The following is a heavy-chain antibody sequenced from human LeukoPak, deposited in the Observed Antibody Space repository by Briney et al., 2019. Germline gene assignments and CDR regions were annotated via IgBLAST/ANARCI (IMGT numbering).Heavy chain of an antibody. V-gene: IGHV3-7*01. D-gene: IGHD2-21*01. CDR1: GFTFSSYG. CDR2: IKQDGSEK. CDR3: ARHSPLSYFDY. J-gene: IGHJ4*02. Sequence: GGSLRLSCAASGFTFSSYGMSWVRQAPGKGLEWVANIKQDGSEKYYVDSVKGRFTISRDNAKNSLYLQMNSLRAEDTAVYYCARHSPLSYFDYWGQGTLVTVSS.